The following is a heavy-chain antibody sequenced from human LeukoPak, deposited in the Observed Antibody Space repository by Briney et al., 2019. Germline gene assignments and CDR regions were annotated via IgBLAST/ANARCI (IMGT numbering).Heavy chain of an antibody. Sequence: PGGSLRLSCAASGFTFSTYAMSWVRQAPGKGLEWVSNISGSGGSTNYADSVKGRFTISRDNSKNTLYLQMNSLRAEDTAVYYCAYGGKSDRFDYWGQGTLVTVSS. V-gene: IGHV3-23*01. D-gene: IGHD4-23*01. CDR2: ISGSGGST. CDR3: AYGGKSDRFDY. CDR1: GFTFSTYA. J-gene: IGHJ4*02.